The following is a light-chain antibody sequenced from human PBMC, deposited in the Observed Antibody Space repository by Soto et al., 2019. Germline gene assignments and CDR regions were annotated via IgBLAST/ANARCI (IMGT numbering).Light chain of an antibody. V-gene: IGKV3-20*01. J-gene: IGKJ2*01. Sequence: EIVLTQSPGTLSLSPGERATLSCRASQSVSSSYVAWYQHKPGQAPRLLIYGASSRATGIPDRFSGSWSGTDFMLTISRLEPEDFALYYCQQYGSSPHTCGQGTKLEIK. CDR2: GAS. CDR1: QSVSSSY. CDR3: QQYGSSPHT.